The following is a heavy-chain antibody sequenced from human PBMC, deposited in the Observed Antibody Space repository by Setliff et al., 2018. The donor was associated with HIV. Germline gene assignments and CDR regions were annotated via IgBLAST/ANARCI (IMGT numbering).Heavy chain of an antibody. D-gene: IGHD5-12*01. CDR3: ARGPTWLQLTERRFDY. V-gene: IGHV4-34*01. Sequence: PSETLSLTCAVYGGSFSGYYWRWIRQPPGKGLEWIGEINHSGSTNYNPSLKSRVTISVDTSKNQFSLKLSSVTAADTAVYYCARGPTWLQLTERRFDYWGQGTRVTVAS. CDR1: GGSFSGYY. J-gene: IGHJ4*02. CDR2: INHSGST.